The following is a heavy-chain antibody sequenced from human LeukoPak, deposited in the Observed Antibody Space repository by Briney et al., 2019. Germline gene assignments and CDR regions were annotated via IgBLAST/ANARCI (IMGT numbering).Heavy chain of an antibody. V-gene: IGHV3-15*01. CDR3: TTVTWTTVIEY. CDR1: GFTFSNAW. CDR2: IKSKTGGGTT. J-gene: IGHJ4*02. D-gene: IGHD4-17*01. Sequence: PGGSLRLSCAASGFTFSNAWMSWVRQAPGKGLEWVGRIKSKTGGGTTDYPAPVKGRFAISRDDSKNTLYLQMNSLKTGDTAVYYCTTVTWTTVIEYWGQGALVTVSS.